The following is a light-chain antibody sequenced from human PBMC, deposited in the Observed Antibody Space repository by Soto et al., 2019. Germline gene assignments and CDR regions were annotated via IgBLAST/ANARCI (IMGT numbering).Light chain of an antibody. CDR1: QNVDSNY. J-gene: IGKJ1*01. V-gene: IGKV3-20*01. Sequence: DIVLTQSPGNLSLSPGERATLSCRASQNVDSNYLAWYQQKPGQAPRIIIFAASGRATGIPDRFSGSGSGTDFTLTISRLEPEDFAVYYCQQYGYLSWTFGQGTKVDI. CDR3: QQYGYLSWT. CDR2: AAS.